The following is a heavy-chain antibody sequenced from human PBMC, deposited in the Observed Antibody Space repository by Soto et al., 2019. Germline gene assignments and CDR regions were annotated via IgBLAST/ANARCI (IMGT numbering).Heavy chain of an antibody. D-gene: IGHD6-6*01. CDR3: ARGSSSSNYYYYYMDV. J-gene: IGHJ6*03. CDR2: IYYSGST. Sequence: QVQLQESGPGLVKPSQTLSLTCTVSGGSISSGGYYWSWIRQHPGKGLEWIGYIYYSGSTYYNPSLKSRVTISVDTSKNQFSLKLSSVTAADTAVYYCARGSSSSNYYYYYMDVWGKGTTVTVSS. CDR1: GGSISSGGYY. V-gene: IGHV4-31*03.